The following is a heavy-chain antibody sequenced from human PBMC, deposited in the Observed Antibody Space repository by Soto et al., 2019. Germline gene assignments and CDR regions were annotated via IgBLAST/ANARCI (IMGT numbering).Heavy chain of an antibody. CDR3: ATVDISTWIDGMDV. V-gene: IGHV1-69*06. CDR1: GGTFSSYA. Sequence: QVQLVQSGAEVKKPGSSVKVSCKASGGTFSSYAISWVRQAPGQGLEWMGGTFPMFGKANYAQKFQGRVTSSAEKATSTAYMELSSLTSEDTAVYYCATVDISTWIDGMDVWGQGTTVTVSS. J-gene: IGHJ6*02. CDR2: TFPMFGKA. D-gene: IGHD6-13*01.